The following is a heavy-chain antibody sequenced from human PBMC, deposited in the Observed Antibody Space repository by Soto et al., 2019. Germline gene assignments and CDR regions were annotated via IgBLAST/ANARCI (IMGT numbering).Heavy chain of an antibody. V-gene: IGHV3-7*05. J-gene: IGHJ3*02. CDR3: ARDSSTSYNSRWHDAFDI. CDR2: IKQDESKR. D-gene: IGHD6-13*01. CDR1: GFTFMGYW. Sequence: EVQLVESGGGLVQPVGSLRLSCAASGFTFMGYWMTWVRQAPGKGLEWVANIKQDESKRYYVDSVEGRFTISRDNAKNSLFLQMNPMRADDTAVYYCARDSSTSYNSRWHDAFDIWGRGTMVTVSS.